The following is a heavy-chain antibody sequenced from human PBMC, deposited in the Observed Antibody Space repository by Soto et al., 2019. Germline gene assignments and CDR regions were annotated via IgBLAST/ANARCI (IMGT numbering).Heavy chain of an antibody. CDR1: GGSISSYY. V-gene: IGHV4-59*01. J-gene: IGHJ4*02. CDR2: IYYSGST. D-gene: IGHD3-16*01. Sequence: SETLSLTCTVSGGSISSYYWSWIRQPPGKGLEWIGYIYYSGSTNYNPSLKSRVTISVDTSKNQFSLKLSSVTAADTAVYYCAKDSPPPFYDYVWGSLFDYWSQGTLVTVSS. CDR3: AKDSPPPFYDYVWGSLFDY.